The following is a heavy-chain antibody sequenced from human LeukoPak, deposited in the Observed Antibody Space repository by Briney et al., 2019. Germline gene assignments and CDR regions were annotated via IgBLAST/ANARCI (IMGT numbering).Heavy chain of an antibody. D-gene: IGHD5-24*01. V-gene: IGHV3-11*04. CDR2: ISSSGSTI. CDR1: GFTFSDYY. CDR3: AREEMDYYYYMDV. J-gene: IGHJ6*03. Sequence: GGSLRLSCAASGFTFSDYYMSWIRQAPGKGLEWVSYISSSGSTIYYADSVKGRFTISRDNAKNSLYLQMNSLRAEDTAVYYCAREEMDYYYYMDVWGKGTTVTVSS.